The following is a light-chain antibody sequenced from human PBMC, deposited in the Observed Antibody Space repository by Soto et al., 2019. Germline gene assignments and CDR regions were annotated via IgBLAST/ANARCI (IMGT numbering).Light chain of an antibody. CDR3: QQGHSIPLT. Sequence: DIQMTQSPSSLSASVGDRVTITCRASQSISSYLNWYQQKPGKAPKLLIYAASSLQSGVPSRFSGSGSGTDFTLTISSLQPEDFATYYCQQGHSIPLTFGGGTKVYIK. J-gene: IGKJ4*01. CDR1: QSISSY. CDR2: AAS. V-gene: IGKV1-39*01.